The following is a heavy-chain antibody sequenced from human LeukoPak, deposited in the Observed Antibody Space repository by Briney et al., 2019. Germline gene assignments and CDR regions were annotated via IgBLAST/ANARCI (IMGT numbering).Heavy chain of an antibody. CDR1: GFTFSSYA. Sequence: GGSLRLSCAASGFTFSSYAMHWVRQAPGKGLEWVAVISYDGSNKYYADSVKGRFTISRDNSKNTLYLQMNSLRAEDTAVYYCARDYHQYSSGYYQEYFQHWGQGTLVTVSS. V-gene: IGHV3-30*04. CDR2: ISYDGSNK. J-gene: IGHJ1*01. D-gene: IGHD3-22*01. CDR3: ARDYHQYSSGYYQEYFQH.